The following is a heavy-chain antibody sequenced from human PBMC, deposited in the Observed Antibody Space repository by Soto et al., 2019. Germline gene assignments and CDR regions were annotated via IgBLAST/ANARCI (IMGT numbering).Heavy chain of an antibody. Sequence: SETLSLTCTVSGGSITSYYWSWIRQPPGKGLEWIGFIYYSGSTSYNPSLKSRVTISVDTSKNQFSLKLSSVTAADTAVYYCARGRVIHTILGVVSPYYYMDVWGKGTSVTVSS. D-gene: IGHD3-3*01. CDR1: GGSITSYY. CDR3: ARGRVIHTILGVVSPYYYMDV. CDR2: IYYSGST. V-gene: IGHV4-59*01. J-gene: IGHJ6*03.